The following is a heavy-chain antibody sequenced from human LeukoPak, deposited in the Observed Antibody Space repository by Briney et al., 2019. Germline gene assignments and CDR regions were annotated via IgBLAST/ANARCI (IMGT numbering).Heavy chain of an antibody. Sequence: PGGSLRLSCAASGFSFSSYGMHWVRQGPGKGLEWVALIRYDGSNKYYADSVKGRFTISRDNSKNTLYLQMNSLRAEDTAVYYCARASLEYSSSPDGNWFDPWGQGTLVTVSS. J-gene: IGHJ5*02. V-gene: IGHV3-30*02. CDR2: IRYDGSNK. D-gene: IGHD6-6*01. CDR3: ARASLEYSSSPDGNWFDP. CDR1: GFSFSSYG.